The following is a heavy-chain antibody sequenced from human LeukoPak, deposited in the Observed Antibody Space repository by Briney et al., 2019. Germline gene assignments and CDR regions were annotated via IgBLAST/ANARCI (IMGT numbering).Heavy chain of an antibody. V-gene: IGHV4-61*02. Sequence: SQTLSLTCTVSGGSISSGSYYWSWIRQPAGKGLEWIGRLYTSGSTNYNPSLKSRVTISVDTSKNQFSLILSSVTAADTAVYYCAREKLGITAGYFDYWGQGTLVTVSS. J-gene: IGHJ4*02. D-gene: IGHD7-27*01. CDR3: AREKLGITAGYFDY. CDR2: LYTSGST. CDR1: GGSISSGSYY.